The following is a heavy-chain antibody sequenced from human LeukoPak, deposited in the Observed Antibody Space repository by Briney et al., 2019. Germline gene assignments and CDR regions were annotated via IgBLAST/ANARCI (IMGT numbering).Heavy chain of an antibody. CDR1: GGSFSGYY. J-gene: IGHJ4*02. CDR2: INHSGST. V-gene: IGHV4-34*01. D-gene: IGHD6-19*01. Sequence: SETLSLTCAVYGGSFSGYYWSWIRQPPGKGLEWIGEINHSGSTNYNPSLKSRVTISVDTSKNQFSLKLSSVTAADTAVYYCAGLKAEAGTFDYWGQGTLVTVSS. CDR3: AGLKAEAGTFDY.